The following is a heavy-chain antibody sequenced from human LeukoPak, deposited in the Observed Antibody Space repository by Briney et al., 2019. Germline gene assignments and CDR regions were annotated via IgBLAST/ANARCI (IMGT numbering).Heavy chain of an antibody. Sequence: ASVKVSCKASGYTFTDSYMYWVRLAPGQGLERLGWINPNSGGTNYAQKFQGRVTMTRDTSISTAYMELSSLRSEDTAVYYCARGVLRFLEWLLDYGMDVWGQGTTVTVSS. CDR1: GYTFTDSY. V-gene: IGHV1-2*02. CDR3: ARGVLRFLEWLLDYGMDV. J-gene: IGHJ6*02. CDR2: INPNSGGT. D-gene: IGHD3-3*01.